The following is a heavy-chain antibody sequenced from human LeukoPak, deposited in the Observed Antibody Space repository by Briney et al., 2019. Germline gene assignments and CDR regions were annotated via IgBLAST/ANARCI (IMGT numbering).Heavy chain of an antibody. CDR2: INPNSGGT. Sequence: ASVKVSCKASGYTFTGYYMHWVRQAPGQGLEWMGWINPNSGGTNYAQKFQGRVTMTWDTSISTAYMELSRLRSDDTAVYYCASFRDYYDSSGYSYFDYWGQGTLVTVPS. D-gene: IGHD3-22*01. J-gene: IGHJ4*02. CDR1: GYTFTGYY. V-gene: IGHV1-2*02. CDR3: ASFRDYYDSSGYSYFDY.